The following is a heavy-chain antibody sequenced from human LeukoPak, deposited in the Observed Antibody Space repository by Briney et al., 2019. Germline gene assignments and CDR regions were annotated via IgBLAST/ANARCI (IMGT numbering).Heavy chain of an antibody. CDR2: INWNGGST. V-gene: IGHV3-20*04. CDR1: GFTFDDYG. D-gene: IGHD6-13*01. Sequence: GGSLRLSCAASGFTFDDYGMSWVRQAPGKGLEWVSGINWNGGSTGYADSVKGRFTISRDNAKNSLYLQMNCLRAEDTAVYYCARAHTEQELVFNLDYWGQGTLVTVSS. J-gene: IGHJ4*02. CDR3: ARAHTEQELVFNLDY.